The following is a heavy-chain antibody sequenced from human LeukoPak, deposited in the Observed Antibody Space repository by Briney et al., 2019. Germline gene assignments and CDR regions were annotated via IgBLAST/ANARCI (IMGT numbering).Heavy chain of an antibody. D-gene: IGHD1-26*01. J-gene: IGHJ1*01. CDR3: ARDWELGH. V-gene: IGHV4-59*01. Sequence: SQTLSLTCTVSGGSIGNVSWSCIRQTPRERLEWIRFIYENGRTSYNPSLKSRVTISVDMSKNQFSLRLTSMAAADTAVYYCARDWELGHWGRGILVTVTS. CDR2: IYENGRT. CDR1: GGSIGNVS.